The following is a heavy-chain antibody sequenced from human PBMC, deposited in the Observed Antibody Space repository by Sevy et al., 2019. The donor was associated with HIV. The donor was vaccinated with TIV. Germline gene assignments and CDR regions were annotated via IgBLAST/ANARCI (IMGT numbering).Heavy chain of an antibody. V-gene: IGHV3-23*01. CDR3: AQDSAAGNGIFDH. CDR1: GLIFKSFA. Sequence: GGSLRLSCATSGLIFKSFAMSWVRQAPGRGLEWVSGISGNGGSTYYADSVKGRFVISRDNSQDTLFLQLISPRVEDTAEHYCAQDSAAGNGIFDHWGQGVLVTVSS. D-gene: IGHD6-13*01. J-gene: IGHJ4*02. CDR2: ISGNGGST.